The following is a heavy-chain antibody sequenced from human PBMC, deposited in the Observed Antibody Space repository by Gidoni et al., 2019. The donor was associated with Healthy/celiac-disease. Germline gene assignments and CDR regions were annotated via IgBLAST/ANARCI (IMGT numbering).Heavy chain of an antibody. V-gene: IGHV5-51*01. CDR3: ARSGDLRRYFDWAEGVNDY. CDR1: GYSFTSYW. CDR2: IYPGDSDT. D-gene: IGHD3-9*01. Sequence: EVQLVQSGAEVKKPGESLKISCKGSGYSFTSYWIGWVRQMPGKGLEWMGLIYPGDSDTRYSPSFQGQVTISADKSISTAYLQWSSLKASDTAMYYCARSGDLRRYFDWAEGVNDYWGQGTLVTVSS. J-gene: IGHJ4*02.